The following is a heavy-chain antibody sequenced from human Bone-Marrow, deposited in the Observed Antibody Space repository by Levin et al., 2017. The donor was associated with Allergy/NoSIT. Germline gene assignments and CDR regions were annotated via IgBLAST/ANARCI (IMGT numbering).Heavy chain of an antibody. V-gene: IGHV4-61*01. D-gene: IGHD3-9*01. CDR1: GGSVSSDTYY. J-gene: IGHJ4*02. CDR2: ISSSGRT. Sequence: SQTLSLTCTVSGGSVSSDTYYWSWIRQPPGKGLEWIGYISSSGRTYYNPSLLSRVTISLHTSKNQFSLKLTSMTPADTAVYYCARDDYSDFTGWVWGQGSLVTVSS. CDR3: ARDDYSDFTGWV.